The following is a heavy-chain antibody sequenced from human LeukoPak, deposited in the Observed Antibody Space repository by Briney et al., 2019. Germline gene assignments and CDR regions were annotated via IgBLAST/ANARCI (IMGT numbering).Heavy chain of an antibody. CDR3: ARRAVDNSYYYYMDV. V-gene: IGHV1-8*03. D-gene: IGHD6-19*01. CDR2: MNPKSGNT. Sequence: ASVKVSCKASGYTFTSYDINWVRQVTGQGLECMGWMNPKSGNTGYAQKFQGRVTINRNTSISTAYMEVSSLRYEDTAVYYCARRAVDNSYYYYMDVWGKGTTVTVSS. J-gene: IGHJ6*03. CDR1: GYTFTSYD.